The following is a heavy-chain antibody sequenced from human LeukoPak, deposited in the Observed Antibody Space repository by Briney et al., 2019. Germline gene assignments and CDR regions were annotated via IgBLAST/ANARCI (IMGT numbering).Heavy chain of an antibody. CDR1: GFTSDDYG. V-gene: IGHV3-20*01. CDR3: ARGNSNFDY. CDR2: INRNGGST. D-gene: IGHD4-23*01. J-gene: IGHJ4*02. Sequence: GGSLRLSCAASGFTSDDYGMSWVRQAPGKGLEWVSGINRNGGSTGYADSVEGRFTISRDYAKNSLYLQMNSLRAEDTALYHCARGNSNFDYWGQGTLVTVSS.